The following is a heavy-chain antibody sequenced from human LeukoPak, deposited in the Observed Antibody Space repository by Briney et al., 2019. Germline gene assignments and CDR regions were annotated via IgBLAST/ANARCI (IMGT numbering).Heavy chain of an antibody. J-gene: IGHJ4*02. D-gene: IGHD6-19*01. Sequence: PGESQKISCKGSGYSFTSYWISWVRQMPGKGLEWMGRIDPSDSYTNYSPSFQGHVTISADKSISTAYLQWSSLKASDTAMYYCARPLSHAHPDSSGWYPGDWGQGTLVTVSS. V-gene: IGHV5-10-1*01. CDR2: IDPSDSYT. CDR1: GYSFTSYW. CDR3: ARPLSHAHPDSSGWYPGD.